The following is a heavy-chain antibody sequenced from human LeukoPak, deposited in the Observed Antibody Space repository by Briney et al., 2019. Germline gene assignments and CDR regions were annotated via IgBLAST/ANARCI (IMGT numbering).Heavy chain of an antibody. D-gene: IGHD3-10*01. CDR3: ARGGGLLWFGEYSGP. J-gene: IGHJ5*02. Sequence: GGTLRLSCAASGFTFSSYEMNWVRQAPGKGLERVSYISSSGSTIYYADSVKGRFTISRDNAKNSLYLQMNSLRAEDTAVYYCARGGGLLWFGEYSGPWGQGTLVTVSS. V-gene: IGHV3-48*03. CDR1: GFTFSSYE. CDR2: ISSSGSTI.